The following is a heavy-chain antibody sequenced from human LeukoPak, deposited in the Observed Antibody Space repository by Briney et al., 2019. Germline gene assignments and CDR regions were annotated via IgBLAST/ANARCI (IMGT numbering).Heavy chain of an antibody. J-gene: IGHJ4*02. Sequence: ASVKVSCKPSGYTFTTYGISWVRQAPGQGLEWMGWINTYSGDTNYAQKLQGRVTMTTDTSTSTAYMELGSLRSDDTAMYYCARDYQYYASGSSKKAFDYWGQGTLVTVSS. CDR1: GYTFTTYG. D-gene: IGHD3-10*01. V-gene: IGHV1-18*01. CDR3: ARDYQYYASGSSKKAFDY. CDR2: INTYSGDT.